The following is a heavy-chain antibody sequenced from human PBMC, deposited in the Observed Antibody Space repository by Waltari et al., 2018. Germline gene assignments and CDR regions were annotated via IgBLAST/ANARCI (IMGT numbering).Heavy chain of an antibody. CDR1: GGTFGRFA. D-gene: IGHD2-2*01. Sequence: QVQLVQSGAEVKKPGSSVKVSCKASGGTFGRFAISWVRQAAGEGLEWMGGTVPKISASNYAKRFQGRVRITADDSTRIAYMEVSRLSLEDTAVYFCATDTSPPYWGQGSLVIVSS. CDR2: TVPKISAS. V-gene: IGHV1-69*01. J-gene: IGHJ4*02. CDR3: ATDTSPPY.